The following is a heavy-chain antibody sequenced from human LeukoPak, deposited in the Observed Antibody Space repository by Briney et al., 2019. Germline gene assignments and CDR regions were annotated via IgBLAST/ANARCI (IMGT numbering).Heavy chain of an antibody. CDR2: ISYDGSNK. Sequence: GGSLRLSCAASGFTFSSYGMHWVRQAPGKGLEWVAVISYDGSNKYYADSVKGRFTISRDNSKNTLYLQMNSLRAEDMAVYYCAKESGRDGYNFADYWGQGTLVTVSS. CDR3: AKESGRDGYNFADY. J-gene: IGHJ4*02. V-gene: IGHV3-30*18. D-gene: IGHD5-24*01. CDR1: GFTFSSYG.